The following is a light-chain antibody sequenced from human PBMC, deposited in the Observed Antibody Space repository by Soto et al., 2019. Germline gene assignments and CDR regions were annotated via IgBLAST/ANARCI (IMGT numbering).Light chain of an antibody. CDR2: DAS. J-gene: IGKJ5*01. CDR3: QQRSSAIT. Sequence: PGESATLSCRASRSVSNYLAWYQQKPGQAPRLLIYDASNRATGIPARFSGRGSGTDFTLTISSLEPEDFAVYYCQQRSSAITFGQGTRLEIK. V-gene: IGKV3-11*01. CDR1: RSVSNY.